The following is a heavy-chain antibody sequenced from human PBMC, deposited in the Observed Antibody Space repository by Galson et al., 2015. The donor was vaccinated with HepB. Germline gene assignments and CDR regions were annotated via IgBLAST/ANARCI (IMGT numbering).Heavy chain of an antibody. D-gene: IGHD6-13*01. J-gene: IGHJ4*02. CDR2: IYSGGST. CDR1: GFTVSSNY. V-gene: IGHV3-53*04. CDR3: ARGAAGAFAY. Sequence: SLRLSCAASGFTVSSNYMSWVRQAPGKGLEWVSVIYSGGSTYYADSVRGRFTISRHNSKNTLYLQMNSLRAEDTAVYYCARGAAGAFAYWSQGTLGTVSS.